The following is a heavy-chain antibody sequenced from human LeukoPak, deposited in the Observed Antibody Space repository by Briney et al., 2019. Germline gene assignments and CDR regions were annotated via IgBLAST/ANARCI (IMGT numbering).Heavy chain of an antibody. Sequence: GGSLRLSCAASGFNFGSYSMTWVRQAPGKGLEWVSVMSDDSATTFYADSVKGRFTISRDNAKNTVFLQMSSLRAEDTALYYCARKSASGNYPLDYWGQGTLVTVSS. D-gene: IGHD3-10*01. V-gene: IGHV3-23*01. CDR1: GFNFGSYS. CDR2: MSDDSATT. J-gene: IGHJ4*02. CDR3: ARKSASGNYPLDY.